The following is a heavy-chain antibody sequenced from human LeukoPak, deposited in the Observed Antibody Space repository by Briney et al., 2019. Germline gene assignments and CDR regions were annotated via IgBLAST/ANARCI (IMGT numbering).Heavy chain of an antibody. J-gene: IGHJ4*02. V-gene: IGHV1-46*03. CDR2: INPSGGST. Sequence: ASVKVSCKASGYTFTSYYMHWVRQAPGQGLEWMGIINPSGGSTSYAQKFQGRVTMTRGTSTSTVYMELSSLGSEDTAVYYCARAPRYYDSSGYTPTFDYWGQGTLVTVSS. CDR3: ARAPRYYDSSGYTPTFDY. CDR1: GYTFTSYY. D-gene: IGHD3-22*01.